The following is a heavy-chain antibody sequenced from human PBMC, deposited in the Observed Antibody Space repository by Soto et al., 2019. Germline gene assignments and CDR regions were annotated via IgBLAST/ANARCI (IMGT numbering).Heavy chain of an antibody. J-gene: IGHJ4*02. V-gene: IGHV4-59*01. CDR3: ARVYSSNFFDL. D-gene: IGHD3-9*01. Sequence: QVQLQESGPGLVQPSETLSLTCTVSGDSIGTYNWSWLRRTPEKGLEWIGHIFYTGTTKYNPSLSSRVSLSVDTSKRRFSLRLRSMTAADTAVYYCARVYSSNFFDLRGQGAPVTVSS. CDR2: IFYTGTT. CDR1: GDSIGTYN.